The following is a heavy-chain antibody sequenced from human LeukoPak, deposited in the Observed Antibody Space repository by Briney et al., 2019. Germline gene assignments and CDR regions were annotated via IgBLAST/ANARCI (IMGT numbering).Heavy chain of an antibody. D-gene: IGHD6-19*01. V-gene: IGHV1-2*02. CDR3: ARECIAVAGSHYYYYYGMDV. CDR2: INPNSGGT. Sequence: ASVKVSCKASGYTFTSYYMHWVRQAPGQGLEWMGWINPNSGGTNYAQKFQGRVTMTRDTSISTAYMELSRLRSDDTAVYYCARECIAVAGSHYYYYYGMDVWGQGTTVTVSS. J-gene: IGHJ6*02. CDR1: GYTFTSYY.